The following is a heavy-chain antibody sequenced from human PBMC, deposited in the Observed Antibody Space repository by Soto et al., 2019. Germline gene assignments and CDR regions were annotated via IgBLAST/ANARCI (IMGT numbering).Heavy chain of an antibody. D-gene: IGHD6-19*01. V-gene: IGHV4-59*01. CDR3: SRERGAVAGIADAFDV. CDR1: GGSINGYY. Sequence: PSEALSVTCTVSGGSINGYYWNWVRQPPGKGLEWIGYIYFSGSTKYNPSLKSRVTVSVDTSKSQFSLRLDSVSAADTAVYWCSRERGAVAGIADAFDVWGQGTVVTVS. J-gene: IGHJ3*01. CDR2: IYFSGST.